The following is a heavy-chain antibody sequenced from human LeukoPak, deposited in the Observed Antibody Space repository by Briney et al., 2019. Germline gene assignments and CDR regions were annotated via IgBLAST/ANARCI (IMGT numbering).Heavy chain of an antibody. D-gene: IGHD6-25*01. CDR2: IYYSGST. CDR1: GGSISSSSYY. Sequence: SETLSLTCTVSGGSISSSSYYWGWIRQPPGKGLEWIGSIYYSGSTYYNPSLKSRVTISVDTSKNQFSLKLSSVTAADTAVYYCARSKRQSAFDIWGQGTMVTVSS. J-gene: IGHJ3*02. CDR3: ARSKRQSAFDI. V-gene: IGHV4-39*07.